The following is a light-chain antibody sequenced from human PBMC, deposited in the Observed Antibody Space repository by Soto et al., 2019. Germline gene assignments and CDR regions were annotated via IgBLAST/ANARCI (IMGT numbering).Light chain of an antibody. CDR1: QSISSY. V-gene: IGKV1-39*01. Sequence: DIQMTKSPSSLSASVGDRVTITCRASQSISSYFSCYQQQPGTPPKLLIYASSSLQSGVPSRFSGSGSATNFTLTISILEPEDFAVYYCQQYSILWTFGQGTKVDI. CDR3: QQYSILWT. J-gene: IGKJ1*01. CDR2: ASS.